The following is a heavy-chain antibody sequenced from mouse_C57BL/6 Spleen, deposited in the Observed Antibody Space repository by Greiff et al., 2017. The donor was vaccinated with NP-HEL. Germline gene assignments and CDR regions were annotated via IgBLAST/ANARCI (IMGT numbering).Heavy chain of an antibody. CDR2: INPSTGGT. D-gene: IGHD2-3*01. CDR3: ARDDGYYYYAMDY. Sequence: EVQLVESGPELVKPGASVKISCKASGYSFTGYYMNWVKQSPEKSLEWIGEINPSTGGTTYNQKFKAKATLTVDKSSSTAYMQLKSLTSEDSAVYYCARDDGYYYYAMDYWGQGTSVTVSS. CDR1: GYSFTGYY. J-gene: IGHJ4*01. V-gene: IGHV1-42*01.